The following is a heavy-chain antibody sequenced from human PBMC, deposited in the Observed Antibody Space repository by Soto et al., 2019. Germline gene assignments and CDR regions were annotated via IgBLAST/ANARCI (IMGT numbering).Heavy chain of an antibody. V-gene: IGHV1-46*01. CDR2: INPSGGST. CDR1: GYTFTSYY. Sequence: QVQLVQSGAEVKKPGASVKVSCKASGYTFTSYYMHWARQAPGQGLEWMGIINPSGGSTSYAQKFQGRVTMTRDTSTSTVYMALSSLRSEDTAVYYCARRGKQQLVRYYYYGMDVWGQGTTVTVSS. J-gene: IGHJ6*02. CDR3: ARRGKQQLVRYYYYGMDV. D-gene: IGHD6-13*01.